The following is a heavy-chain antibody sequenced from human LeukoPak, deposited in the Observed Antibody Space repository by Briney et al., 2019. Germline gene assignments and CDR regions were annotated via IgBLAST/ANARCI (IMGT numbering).Heavy chain of an antibody. CDR3: ARDIAAAVRKYNWFDP. CDR2: IYHSGST. D-gene: IGHD6-13*01. J-gene: IGHJ5*02. V-gene: IGHV4-4*02. Sequence: TSETLSLTCAVSGGSISSSNWWSWVRQPPGKGLEWIGEIYHSGSTNYNPSLKSRVTISVDKSKNQFSLKLSSVTAADTAVYYCARDIAAAVRKYNWFDPWGQGTLVTVSS. CDR1: GGSISSSNW.